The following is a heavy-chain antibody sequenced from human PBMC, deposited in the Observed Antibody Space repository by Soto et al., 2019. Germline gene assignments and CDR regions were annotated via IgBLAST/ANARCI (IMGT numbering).Heavy chain of an antibody. CDR2: ISYDGSNK. Sequence: QVQLVESGGGVVQPGRSLRLSCAASGFTFSSYGMHWVRQAPGKGLEWVAVISYDGSNKYYADSVKGRFTISRDNSKNTLYLQMHSLRAEDTAVYYCAKDREVPAAIGSYYYGMDVWGQGTTVTVAS. D-gene: IGHD2-2*02. J-gene: IGHJ6*02. CDR1: GFTFSSYG. CDR3: AKDREVPAAIGSYYYGMDV. V-gene: IGHV3-30*18.